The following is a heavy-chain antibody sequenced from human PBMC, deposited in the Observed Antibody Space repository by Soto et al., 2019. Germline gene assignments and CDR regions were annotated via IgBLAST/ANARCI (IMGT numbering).Heavy chain of an antibody. J-gene: IGHJ4*02. V-gene: IGHV3-11*06. CDR1: GFTFSDWY. Sequence: GGSLRLSCAASGFTFSDWYMSWIRQAPGKGLEWISYISGSSTYTNYADSVKGRFTISRDNAKNSLFLQVNSLRAEDTAVYYCARVLKADSSGYFYFFDYWGQGALVTVSS. CDR3: ARVLKADSSGYFYFFDY. CDR2: ISGSSTYT. D-gene: IGHD3-22*01.